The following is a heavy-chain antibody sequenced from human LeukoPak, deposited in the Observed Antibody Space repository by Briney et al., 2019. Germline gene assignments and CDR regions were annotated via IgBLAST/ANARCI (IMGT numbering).Heavy chain of an antibody. CDR2: IYPGDSDA. Sequence: GESLNISCKGSGYSFTNYWIGWVRQMPGKGLKWMGIIYPGDSDARYSSSFQGQVTISADKSISTAYLQWSSLKASDTAMYYCARRRDLYSGSYYPFDYWGQGTLVTVSS. D-gene: IGHD1-26*01. J-gene: IGHJ4*02. CDR3: ARRRDLYSGSYYPFDY. CDR1: GYSFTNYW. V-gene: IGHV5-51*01.